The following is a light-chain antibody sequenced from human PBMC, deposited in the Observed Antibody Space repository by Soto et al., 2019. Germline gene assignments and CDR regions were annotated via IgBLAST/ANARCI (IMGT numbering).Light chain of an antibody. Sequence: DIQMTQSPSTLSTSVGDRVTITCRASQSIRSWLAWYQQKPGKAPKLLIYKTSNLESGVPSRFSGSGSGTDFTLIISSLQLEDFATYYCQQSYSTPYTFGQGTKVDIK. J-gene: IGKJ2*01. CDR2: KTS. CDR1: QSIRSW. CDR3: QQSYSTPYT. V-gene: IGKV1-5*03.